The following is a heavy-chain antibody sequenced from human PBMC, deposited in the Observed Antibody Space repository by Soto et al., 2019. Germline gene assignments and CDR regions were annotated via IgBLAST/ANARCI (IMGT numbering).Heavy chain of an antibody. D-gene: IGHD6-6*01. Sequence: GGSLRLSCAASGFTFSSYAMSWVRQAPGKGLEWVSAISGSGGSTYYADSVKGRFTISRENSKNTLYLQMNSLRAEDTAVYYCASRPTRSIAARHFDYWGQGTLVTVSS. CDR1: GFTFSSYA. V-gene: IGHV3-23*01. J-gene: IGHJ4*02. CDR3: ASRPTRSIAARHFDY. CDR2: ISGSGGST.